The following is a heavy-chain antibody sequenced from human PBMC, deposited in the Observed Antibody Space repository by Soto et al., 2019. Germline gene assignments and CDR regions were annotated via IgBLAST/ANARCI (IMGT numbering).Heavy chain of an antibody. CDR1: GFTFSSYG. CDR2: IWYDGSNK. CDR3: ARDVGATGGMDV. D-gene: IGHD1-26*01. V-gene: IGHV3-33*01. J-gene: IGHJ6*02. Sequence: GGSLRLSCAASGFTFSSYGMHWVRQAPGKGLEWVAVIWYDGSNKYYADSVKGRFTISRDNSKNTLYLQMNSLRAEDTAVYYCARDVGATGGMDVWGQGTTVNVSS.